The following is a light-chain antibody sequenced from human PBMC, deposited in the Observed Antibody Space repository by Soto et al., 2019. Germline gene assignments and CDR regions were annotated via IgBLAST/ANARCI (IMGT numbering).Light chain of an antibody. CDR1: SSDVGGYNY. V-gene: IGLV2-8*01. J-gene: IGLJ1*01. CDR3: SSYAGSNIPYV. CDR2: EVS. Sequence: HSALTQPPSASWSPGQSVTISCTGTSSDVGGYNYVSWYQQHPGKAPKLMIYEVSKRPSGVPDRFSGSKSGNTASLTVSGLQAEDEADYYCSSYAGSNIPYVFGTGTKVTVL.